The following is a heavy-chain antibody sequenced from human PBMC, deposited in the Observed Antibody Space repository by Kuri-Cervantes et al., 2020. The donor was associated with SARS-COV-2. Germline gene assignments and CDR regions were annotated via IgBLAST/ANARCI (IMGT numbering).Heavy chain of an antibody. D-gene: IGHD5-18*01. Sequence: SVKVSCKASGGTFSSYAISWVRQAPGQGLEWMGGIIPIFGTANYAQKFQGRVTITADESTSTAYMELRSLRSDDTAVYYCARDRDTDEYYFDYWGQGTLVTVSS. J-gene: IGHJ4*02. V-gene: IGHV1-69*13. CDR1: GGTFSSYA. CDR2: IIPIFGTA. CDR3: ARDRDTDEYYFDY.